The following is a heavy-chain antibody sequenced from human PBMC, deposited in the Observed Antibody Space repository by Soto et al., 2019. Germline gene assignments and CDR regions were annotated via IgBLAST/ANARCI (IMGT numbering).Heavy chain of an antibody. V-gene: IGHV1-18*01. CDR1: GYTFTSYG. J-gene: IGHJ4*02. CDR2: ISAHTRKT. Sequence: QVHLVQAGAEVKKPGASVKVSCKASGYTFTSYGITWVRQAPGQGLVWMGWISAHTRKTDYAQKLQGRVLVTRDTSPSTATTELRSLISDDTTVYDCATGGYGDYWGQGALVTVSS. D-gene: IGHD1-1*01. CDR3: ATGGYGDY.